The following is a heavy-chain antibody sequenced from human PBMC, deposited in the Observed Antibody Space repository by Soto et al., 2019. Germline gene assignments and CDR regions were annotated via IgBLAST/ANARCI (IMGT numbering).Heavy chain of an antibody. CDR2: ISSSAGNT. Sequence: EVQLLESGGGLVQPGGSLRLSCVVSGFTFRNYAMSWVRQAPGKGLEWVSAISSSAGNTYYSDSVKGRFTISIDNSKKTLYLQMNSLRVDDTAVYYCAKDESDYYYDSNGCFDYWGQGTLVTVSS. V-gene: IGHV3-23*01. J-gene: IGHJ4*02. CDR3: AKDESDYYYDSNGCFDY. CDR1: GFTFRNYA. D-gene: IGHD3-22*01.